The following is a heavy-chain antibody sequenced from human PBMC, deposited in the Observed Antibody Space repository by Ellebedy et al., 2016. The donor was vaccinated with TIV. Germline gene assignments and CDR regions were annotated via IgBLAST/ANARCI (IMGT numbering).Heavy chain of an antibody. CDR2: ISDSGDRT. V-gene: IGHV3-23*01. Sequence: GESLKISCAASEFTFSAHAMSWLRQGPGQGLEWVSAISDSGDRTWYAASVKGRFTISRDNSKNTLYLQMISLRAGDTALYYCARDPPQGTSGWSSWGQGTLVTVSS. D-gene: IGHD6-19*01. CDR1: EFTFSAHA. CDR3: ARDPPQGTSGWSS. J-gene: IGHJ5*01.